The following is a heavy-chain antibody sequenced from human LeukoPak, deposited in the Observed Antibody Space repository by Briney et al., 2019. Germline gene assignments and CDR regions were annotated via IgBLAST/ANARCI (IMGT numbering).Heavy chain of an antibody. Sequence: PSETLSLTCTVSGGSISSSSYYWGWIRQPPGKGLEWIGRIYTSGSTNYNPSLKSRVTISVDTSKNQFSLKLSSVTAGDTAVYYCARGGYYGSGNDFRFDPWGQGTLVTVSS. D-gene: IGHD3-10*01. CDR2: IYTSGST. CDR1: GGSISSSSYY. V-gene: IGHV4-61*02. CDR3: ARGGYYGSGNDFRFDP. J-gene: IGHJ5*02.